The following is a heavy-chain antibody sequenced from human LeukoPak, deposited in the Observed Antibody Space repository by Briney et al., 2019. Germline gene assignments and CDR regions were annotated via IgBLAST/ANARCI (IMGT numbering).Heavy chain of an antibody. D-gene: IGHD6-19*01. CDR2: ISKDGGNT. J-gene: IGHJ2*01. CDR3: AKIHATGWYDWFFDL. CDR1: GFSFSNYA. Sequence: PGGSLRLSCAASGFSFSNYAMHWVRQAPGKGLEWVAVISKDGGNTHYADSVKGRFTVSRGDSKNTLYLQMNSVRSDDTAVYHCAKIHATGWYDWFFDLWGRGSQVTVSS. V-gene: IGHV3-30-3*02.